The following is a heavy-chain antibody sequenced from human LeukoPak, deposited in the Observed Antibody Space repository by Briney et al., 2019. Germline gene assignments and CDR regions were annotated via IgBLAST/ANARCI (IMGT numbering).Heavy chain of an antibody. CDR2: INSDGSSR. CDR3: ARGGPDSSDYSSLFDY. J-gene: IGHJ4*02. CDR1: GFTFSNYW. Sequence: GGSLRLFCAASGFTFSNYWMPCVRQAPGKGLVWVSRINSDGSSRNDADSVKGRFTMSRDNARNTLRLQMTSLRAEDTAVYYCARGGPDSSDYSSLFDYWGRGILVTVSS. D-gene: IGHD3-22*01. V-gene: IGHV3-74*01.